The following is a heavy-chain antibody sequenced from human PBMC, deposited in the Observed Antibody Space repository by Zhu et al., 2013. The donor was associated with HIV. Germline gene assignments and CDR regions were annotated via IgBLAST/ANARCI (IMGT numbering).Heavy chain of an antibody. V-gene: IGHV4-30-4*08. CDR3: ASSYCSSPTCRYSHHSYTSDV. J-gene: IGHJ6*04. CDR2: IYYSGST. CDR1: GGSISSGDYY. Sequence: QVQLQGSGPGLVKPSETLSLTCTVSGGSISSGDYYWSWIRQPPGKGLEWIGYIYYSGSTYYNPSLKSRVSILVDTSNNQFSLKLNSVTAADTAVYYCASSYCSSPTCRYSHHSYTSDVWGKGTAVTVSS. D-gene: IGHD2-2*01.